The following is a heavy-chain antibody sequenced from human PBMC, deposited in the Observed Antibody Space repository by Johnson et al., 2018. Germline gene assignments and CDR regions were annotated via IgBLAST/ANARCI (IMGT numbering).Heavy chain of an antibody. CDR2: ISWNSGSI. Sequence: VQLVESGGGLVQPGRSLRLSCAGSGFTFDDYAMHWVRQAPGKGLEWVSGISWNSGSIGYADSVKGRFTISRDNAKNSLFLQMNRLRAEDRASYYWAKGGYYYYMDGWGKGTTVTVSS. CDR3: AKGGYYYYMDG. CDR1: GFTFDDYA. V-gene: IGHV3-9*01. J-gene: IGHJ6*03.